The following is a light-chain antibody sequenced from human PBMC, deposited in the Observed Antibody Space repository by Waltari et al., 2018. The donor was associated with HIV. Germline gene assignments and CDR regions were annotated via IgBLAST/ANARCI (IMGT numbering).Light chain of an antibody. V-gene: IGKV4-1*01. CDR3: QQFFTLPRT. Sequence: DIVLTHSPDSLAVSLGERATTPCKSSQTVLYNSNNKNHLAWYKQIAGQRPKLLIYWASIQEIRIPDRVTVSGSGTDFNRTISSLRAHDVAGYYCQQFFTLPRTFGQWTKVEI. CDR2: WAS. J-gene: IGKJ1*01. CDR1: QTVLYNSNNKNH.